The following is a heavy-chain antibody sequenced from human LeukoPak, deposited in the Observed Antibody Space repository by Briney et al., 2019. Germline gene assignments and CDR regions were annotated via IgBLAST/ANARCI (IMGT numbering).Heavy chain of an antibody. J-gene: IGHJ1*01. Sequence: SDSYWDWIRQPPGKGLERIVTIYYSGRTYYSPSLKSRVTMSVNPANNQFSLNLRSVTAADTALYYCARRRYYDGSGYLEWGQGTLLSVSS. CDR3: ARRRYYDGSGYLE. D-gene: IGHD3-22*01. V-gene: IGHV4-39*01. CDR2: IYYSGRT. CDR1: SDSY.